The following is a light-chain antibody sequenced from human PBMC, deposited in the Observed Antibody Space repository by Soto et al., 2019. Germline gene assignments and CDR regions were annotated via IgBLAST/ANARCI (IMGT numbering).Light chain of an antibody. CDR3: QQYNNWPQT. CDR1: QSVSSN. Sequence: EIVITRSPATLSVSPGERATLSCRASQSVSSNLAWYQQKPGQAPRLLIYGASTRATGIPARFSGSGSGTEFTLTISSXQSEDFAVYYCQQYNNWPQTFGQGTKVDIK. CDR2: GAS. J-gene: IGKJ1*01. V-gene: IGKV3-15*01.